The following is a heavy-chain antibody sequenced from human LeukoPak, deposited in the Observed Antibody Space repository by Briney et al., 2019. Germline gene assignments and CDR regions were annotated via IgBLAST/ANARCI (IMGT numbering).Heavy chain of an antibody. CDR3: LAAAGTVG. D-gene: IGHD6-13*01. V-gene: IGHV3-74*01. CDR1: GFTFSSYW. J-gene: IGHJ4*02. Sequence: GGSLRLSCAASGFTFSSYWMHWVRQAPGKGLVWVSRIKSDGSTTNYADSVKGRFTISRDNVKNTLYLQMNSLRAEDTAVYYCLAAAGTVGWGQGTLVTVSS. CDR2: IKSDGSTT.